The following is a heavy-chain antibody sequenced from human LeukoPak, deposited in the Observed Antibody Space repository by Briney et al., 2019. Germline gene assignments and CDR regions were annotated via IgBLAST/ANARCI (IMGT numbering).Heavy chain of an antibody. D-gene: IGHD5-24*01. Sequence: SQTLSLTCAISGDSVSSNSAAWNWIRQSPSRGLEWLGRIYFRSKWFNDYAVSVKGRITINPDTSKNQFSLQLNSVTPEDTAVYYCARDFRDGYSPGFDPWGQGTLVTFSS. CDR3: ARDFRDGYSPGFDP. V-gene: IGHV6-1*01. CDR1: GDSVSSNSAA. CDR2: IYFRSKWFN. J-gene: IGHJ5*02.